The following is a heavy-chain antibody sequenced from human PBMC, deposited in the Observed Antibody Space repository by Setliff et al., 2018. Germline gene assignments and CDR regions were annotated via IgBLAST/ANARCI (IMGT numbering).Heavy chain of an antibody. CDR2: INHSGST. V-gene: IGHV4-34*01. Sequence: NPSETLSLTCAVYGGSFSGYYWSWIRQPPGKGLEWIGEINHSGSTNYNPSLKSRVTISVDTSKNQFSLKLSSVTAADTAVYYCARLRDSMVRGVSDFYYYYYYMDVWGKGTTVTVSS. D-gene: IGHD3-10*01. J-gene: IGHJ6*03. CDR3: ARLRDSMVRGVSDFYYYYYYMDV. CDR1: GGSFSGYY.